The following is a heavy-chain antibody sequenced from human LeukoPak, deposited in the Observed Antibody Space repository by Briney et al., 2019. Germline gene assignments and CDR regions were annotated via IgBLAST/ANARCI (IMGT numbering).Heavy chain of an antibody. CDR1: GYTFTGYY. J-gene: IGHJ4*02. CDR3: ARAGPVPTSDGGPIADS. D-gene: IGHD4-17*01. V-gene: IGHV1-2*02. CDR2: INPNSGGT. Sequence: ASVKVSCKASGYTFTGYYMHWVRQAPGQGLEWMGWINPNSGGTNYAQKFQGRVTMTRDTSISTAYMELSRLRSDDTAVYYCARAGPVPTSDGGPIADSWGQGTLVTVSS.